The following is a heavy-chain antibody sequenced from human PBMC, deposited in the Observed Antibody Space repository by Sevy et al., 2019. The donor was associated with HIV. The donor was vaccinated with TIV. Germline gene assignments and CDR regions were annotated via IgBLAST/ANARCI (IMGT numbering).Heavy chain of an antibody. Sequence: GGSLRLSCAASGFTFSSYAMSWVRQAPGKGLEWVSAISGSGGSTYYADSVKGRFTISRDNSKNTLYLQMNSLRAEDTAVYYCVKSELRGGYCSSTSCYRPFDYWGQGTLVTVSS. CDR1: GFTFSSYA. D-gene: IGHD2-2*01. V-gene: IGHV3-23*01. CDR2: ISGSGGST. CDR3: VKSELRGGYCSSTSCYRPFDY. J-gene: IGHJ4*02.